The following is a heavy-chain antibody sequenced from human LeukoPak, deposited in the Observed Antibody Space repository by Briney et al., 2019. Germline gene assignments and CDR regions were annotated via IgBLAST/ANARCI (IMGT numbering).Heavy chain of an antibody. J-gene: IGHJ4*02. D-gene: IGHD1-26*01. Sequence: SETLSLTCTVSGGSISSSSYYWGWIRQPPGKGLEWIGSIYYSGSTYYNPSLKSRVTISVDTSKNQFSLKLSSVTAADTAVYYCASENKVGANLGYWGQGTLVTVSS. V-gene: IGHV4-39*07. CDR1: GGSISSSSYY. CDR3: ASENKVGANLGY. CDR2: IYYSGST.